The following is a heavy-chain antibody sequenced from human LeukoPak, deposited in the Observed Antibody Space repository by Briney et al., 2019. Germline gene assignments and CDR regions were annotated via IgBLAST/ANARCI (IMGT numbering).Heavy chain of an antibody. D-gene: IGHD3-3*01. V-gene: IGHV3-23*01. J-gene: IGHJ4*02. Sequence: GGSLRLSCAASGFTFSSYAMSWVRQAPGKGLEWVSAIGGSGGSTYYADSVKGRFTISRDNSKNTLYLQMNSLRAEDTAVYYCAKDGKASITIFGVVIGDYFDYWGQGTLVTVSS. CDR2: IGGSGGST. CDR1: GFTFSSYA. CDR3: AKDGKASITIFGVVIGDYFDY.